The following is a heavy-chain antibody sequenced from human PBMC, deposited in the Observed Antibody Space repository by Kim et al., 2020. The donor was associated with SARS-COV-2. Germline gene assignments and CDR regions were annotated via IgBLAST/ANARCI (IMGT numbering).Heavy chain of an antibody. D-gene: IGHD3-9*01. J-gene: IGHJ4*02. Sequence: GRFTISRDNSKNTLYLQMNSLRAEDTAVYYCAKDRDILTGYSTPMYYFDYWGQGTLVTVSS. CDR3: AKDRDILTGYSTPMYYFDY. V-gene: IGHV3-23*01.